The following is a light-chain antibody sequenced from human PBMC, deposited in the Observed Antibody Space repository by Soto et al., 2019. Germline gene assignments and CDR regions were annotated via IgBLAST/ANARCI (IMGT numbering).Light chain of an antibody. V-gene: IGLV2-14*03. CDR1: SSDIGRYNY. Sequence: ALTQPASVSGSPGQSITISCTGTSSDIGRYNYVSWYQQHPGKAPKLMIYDVSDRPSGVSNRSSGSKSGNTASLTISGLQAEDEADYYCSSYTSSSTPFVFGTGTKVTVL. J-gene: IGLJ1*01. CDR2: DVS. CDR3: SSYTSSSTPFV.